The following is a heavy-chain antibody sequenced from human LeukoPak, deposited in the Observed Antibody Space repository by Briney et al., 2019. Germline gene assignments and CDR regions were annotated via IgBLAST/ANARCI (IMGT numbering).Heavy chain of an antibody. CDR3: ARDSTMVRGVRSWFDP. V-gene: IGHV1-69*13. CDR1: GYTFTNYG. D-gene: IGHD3-10*01. J-gene: IGHJ5*02. Sequence: ASVKVSCKASGYTFTNYGISWVRQAPGQGLEWMGGIIPIFGTANYAQKFQGRVTITANESTSTAYMELSSLRSEDTAVYYCARDSTMVRGVRSWFDPWGQGTLVTVSS. CDR2: IIPIFGTA.